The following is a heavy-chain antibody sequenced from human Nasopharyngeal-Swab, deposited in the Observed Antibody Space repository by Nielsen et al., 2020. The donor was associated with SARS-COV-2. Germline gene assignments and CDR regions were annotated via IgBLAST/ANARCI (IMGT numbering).Heavy chain of an antibody. CDR2: INSDGSST. V-gene: IGHV3-74*01. J-gene: IGHJ6*03. CDR3: AREEVVIIPTSYYYYYMDV. Sequence: GESLKISCAASGFTFSSYWMHWVRQAPGKGPVWVSRINSDGSSTSYADSVKGRFTISRDNAKNTLYLQMNSLRAEDTAVYYCAREEVVIIPTSYYYYYMDVWGKGTTVTVSS. CDR1: GFTFSSYW. D-gene: IGHD3-3*01.